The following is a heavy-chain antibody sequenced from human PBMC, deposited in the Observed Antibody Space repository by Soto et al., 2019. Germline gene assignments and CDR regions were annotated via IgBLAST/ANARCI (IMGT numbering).Heavy chain of an antibody. V-gene: IGHV1-69*01. CDR1: GGTFSSYA. Sequence: QVQLVQSGAEVKKPGSSVKVSCKASGGTFSSYAISWVRQAPGQGLEWMGGIIPIFGTANYAQKFQGRVTITADDSTSTAYMELSSLRSEDTAVYSCAGGRGVHGYSYGPFFDYWGQGTLVTVSS. J-gene: IGHJ4*02. CDR3: AGGRGVHGYSYGPFFDY. CDR2: IIPIFGTA. D-gene: IGHD5-18*01.